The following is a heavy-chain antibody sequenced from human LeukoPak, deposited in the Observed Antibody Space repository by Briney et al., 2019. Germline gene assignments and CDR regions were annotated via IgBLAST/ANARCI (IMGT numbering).Heavy chain of an antibody. CDR1: DSSITSGYF. J-gene: IGHJ5*02. CDR3: ARGPFIAAAGTRGNWFDP. V-gene: IGHV4-38-2*02. CDR2: IYQSGNT. Sequence: SESLSLTCSVSDSSITSGYFWGWIRQSPGKGLEWIGTIYQSGNTYYNPSLKSRVTISEDTSKKQFSLKLSSVTAADTAVYYCARGPFIAAAGTRGNWFDPWGQGTLVTVSS. D-gene: IGHD6-13*01.